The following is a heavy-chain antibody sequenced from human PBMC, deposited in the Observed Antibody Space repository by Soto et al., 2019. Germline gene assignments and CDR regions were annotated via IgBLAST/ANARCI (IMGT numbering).Heavy chain of an antibody. Sequence: EVQLVESGGGLVQPGGSLRLSCAASGFTFSNYGMNWVRQAPGKGLEWVSYISSGSTSIYYADSVKGRFTISRDNAKNSLYVQMNSLRADDPAVYYCVRGRGGLHDFDYWGQGTLVTVSS. CDR3: VRGRGGLHDFDY. CDR1: GFTFSNYG. D-gene: IGHD2-15*01. V-gene: IGHV3-48*01. J-gene: IGHJ4*02. CDR2: ISSGSTSI.